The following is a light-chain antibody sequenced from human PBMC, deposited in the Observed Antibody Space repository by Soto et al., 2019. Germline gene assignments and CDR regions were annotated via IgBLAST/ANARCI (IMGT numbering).Light chain of an antibody. V-gene: IGKV3-20*01. Sequence: EIVLTQSPGTLSLSPGERATLSCRASQSLSSSYLAWYQQKPGQAPRLLIYDASSRATGIPDRFSGSGSGTDFTLTIISLEPEDFVLYYCQQYGGSPRYTFGQGTKLEIK. CDR2: DAS. J-gene: IGKJ2*01. CDR3: QQYGGSPRYT. CDR1: QSLSSSY.